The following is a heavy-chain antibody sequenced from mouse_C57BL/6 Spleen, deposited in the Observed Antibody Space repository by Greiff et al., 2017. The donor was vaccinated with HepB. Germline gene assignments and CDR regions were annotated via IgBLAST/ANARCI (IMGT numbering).Heavy chain of an antibody. Sequence: VHVKQSGAELVRPGASVKLSCTASGFNIKDDYMHWVKQRPEQGLEWIGWIDPENGDTEYASKFQGKATITADTSSNTAYLQLSSLSSEDTAVYYCTTFGGYYAMDYWGQGTSVTVSS. CDR2: IDPENGDT. CDR3: TTFGGYYAMDY. CDR1: GFNIKDDY. J-gene: IGHJ4*01. D-gene: IGHD3-1*01. V-gene: IGHV14-4*01.